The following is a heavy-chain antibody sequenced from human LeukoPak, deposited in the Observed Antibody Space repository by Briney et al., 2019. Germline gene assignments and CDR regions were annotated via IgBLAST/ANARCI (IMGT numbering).Heavy chain of an antibody. CDR1: GYTFTSYD. CDR3: ARAAYWRWSYYYYYGMDV. V-gene: IGHV1-8*01. Sequence: ASVKVSCKASGYTFTSYDINWVRQATGQGLEWMGWMNPNSGNTGYAQKFQGRVTMTRNTSISTAYMELRSLKSSDTAVYYCARAAYWRWSYYYYYGMDVWGQGTTVTVSS. J-gene: IGHJ6*02. D-gene: IGHD2-21*01. CDR2: MNPNSGNT.